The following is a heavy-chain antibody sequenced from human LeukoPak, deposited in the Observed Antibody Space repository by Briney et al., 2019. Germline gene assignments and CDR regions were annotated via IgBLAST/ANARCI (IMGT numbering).Heavy chain of an antibody. CDR1: GFTFDDYA. J-gene: IGHJ6*04. CDR2: ISWNSGSI. CDR3: AKDITPHDYSNHFYYGMDV. D-gene: IGHD4-11*01. V-gene: IGHV3-9*01. Sequence: PGRSLRLSCAASGFTFDDYAMDWVRQAPGKGLEWVSGISWNSGSIGYADSVKGRFTISRDNAKNSLYLQMNSLRAEDTALYYCAKDITPHDYSNHFYYGMDVWGEGTTVTVSS.